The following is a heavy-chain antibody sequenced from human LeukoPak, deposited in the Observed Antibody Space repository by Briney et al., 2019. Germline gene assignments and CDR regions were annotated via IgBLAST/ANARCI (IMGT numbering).Heavy chain of an antibody. V-gene: IGHV4-4*07. CDR3: ARDGGEGYYYGSGSYH. CDR2: VHTSGST. D-gene: IGHD3-10*01. J-gene: IGHJ4*02. CDR1: GGSITSYY. Sequence: SETLSLTCTVSGGSITSYYWSWIRQPAGKGLDWIGRVHTSGSTYYNPSLKSRVTISVDTSKNQFSLKLSSVTAADTAVYYCARDGGEGYYYGSGSYHWGQGTLVTVSS.